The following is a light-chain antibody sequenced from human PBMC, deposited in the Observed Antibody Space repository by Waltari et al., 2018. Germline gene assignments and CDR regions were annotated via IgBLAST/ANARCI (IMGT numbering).Light chain of an antibody. V-gene: IGKV3-20*01. CDR3: HQYGTSPWT. CDR1: QSVTSSY. Sequence: PGERATLSCRASQSVTSSYLAWYQQKPGQAPRLVIYDASSRATGIPDRFSGSGSGTDFTLTISRLEPEDFAVYCCHQYGTSPWTFGQGTRVEIK. J-gene: IGKJ1*01. CDR2: DAS.